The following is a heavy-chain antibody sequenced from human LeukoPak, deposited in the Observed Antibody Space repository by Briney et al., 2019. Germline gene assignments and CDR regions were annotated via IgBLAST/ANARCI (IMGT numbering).Heavy chain of an antibody. Sequence: SVKVTCKSAGDTVRKYAIGGVGQPPGQGLEWIGGIISTYGSTNYAQKFQGRVTLTTDEYANTTYMGLRSIRSEDTGVSYCARDRPGYGNYYFDSWGQGTPVTVSS. CDR2: IISTYGST. D-gene: IGHD5-18*01. J-gene: IGHJ4*02. CDR1: GDTVRKYA. CDR3: ARDRPGYGNYYFDS. V-gene: IGHV1-69*05.